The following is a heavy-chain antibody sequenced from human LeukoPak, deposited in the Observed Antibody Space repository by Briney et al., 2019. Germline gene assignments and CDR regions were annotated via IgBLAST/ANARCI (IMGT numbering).Heavy chain of an antibody. CDR2: ISYDGSNK. Sequence: GGSLSLSCAASGFTLNRLAVHCVRQAPGKGLEWVAVISYDGSNKYYADSVKGRFTISRDNSKNTLYLQMNSLRAQDTAVYYCTSALLGLGTCDYGVQGTVVTVSS. V-gene: IGHV3-30-3*01. J-gene: IGHJ4*02. CDR3: TSALLGLGTCDY. CDR1: GFTLNRLA. D-gene: IGHD3-16*01.